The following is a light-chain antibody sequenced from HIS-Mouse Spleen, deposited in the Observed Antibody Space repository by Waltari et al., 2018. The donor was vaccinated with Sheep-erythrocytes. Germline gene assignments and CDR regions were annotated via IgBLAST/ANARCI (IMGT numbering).Light chain of an antibody. J-gene: IGKJ2*01. Sequence: AIQMTQSPSSLSASVGDRVTITCRAIQGIRNDLGWYQQKPGKAPKLLIYAASSLQSGVPSRFSCSGSGTDFTLTISSLQPEDFATYYCLQDYNYPYTFGQGTKLEIK. CDR3: LQDYNYPYT. V-gene: IGKV1-6*01. CDR2: AAS. CDR1: QGIRND.